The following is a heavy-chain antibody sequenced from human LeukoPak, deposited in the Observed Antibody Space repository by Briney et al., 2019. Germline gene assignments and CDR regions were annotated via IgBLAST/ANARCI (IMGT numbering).Heavy chain of an antibody. CDR3: ANSQSSSSGFDY. CDR2: IGGSGGST. J-gene: IGHJ4*02. V-gene: IGHV3-23*01. CDR1: GFTFSSYA. D-gene: IGHD6-19*01. Sequence: GGSLRLSCAASGFTFSSYAMSWVRQAPGKGLEWVSAIGGSGGSTYYADSVKGRFTISRDNSKNTLYLQMNSLKAEDTAVYYCANSQSSSSGFDYWGQGTLVTVSS.